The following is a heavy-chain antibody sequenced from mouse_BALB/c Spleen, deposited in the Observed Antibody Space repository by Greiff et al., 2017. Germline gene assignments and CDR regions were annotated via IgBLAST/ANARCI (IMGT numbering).Heavy chain of an antibody. D-gene: IGHD1-1*01. CDR2: INPYNDGT. CDR3: ARDDGNPWFAY. CDR1: GYTFTSYV. V-gene: IGHV1-14*01. Sequence: EVQRVESGPELVKPGASVKMSCKASGYTFTSYVMHWVKQKPGQGLEWIGYINPYNDGTKYNEKFKGKATLTSDKSSSTAYMELSSLTSEDSAVYYCARDDGNPWFAYWGQGTLVTVSA. J-gene: IGHJ3*01.